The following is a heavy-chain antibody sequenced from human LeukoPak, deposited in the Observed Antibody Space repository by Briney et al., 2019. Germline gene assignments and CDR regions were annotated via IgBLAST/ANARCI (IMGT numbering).Heavy chain of an antibody. J-gene: IGHJ4*02. Sequence: SETLSLTCTVSGGSISSSSYYWGWIRQPPGKGLEWIGSIYYSGSTYYNPSLKSRVTISVDTSKNQFSLKLSSVTAADTAVYYCATYYGSGSLHFDYWGQGTLVTVSS. D-gene: IGHD3-10*01. CDR1: GGSISSSSYY. CDR3: ATYYGSGSLHFDY. CDR2: IYYSGST. V-gene: IGHV4-39*01.